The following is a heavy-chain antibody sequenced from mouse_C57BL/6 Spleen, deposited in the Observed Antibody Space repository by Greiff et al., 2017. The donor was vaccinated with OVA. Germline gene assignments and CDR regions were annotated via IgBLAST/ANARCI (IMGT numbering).Heavy chain of an antibody. D-gene: IGHD1-1*01. Sequence: VQLQQSGPVLVKPGASVKMSCKASGYTFTDYYMNWVKQSHGKSLEWIGVINPYNGGTSYNQKFKGKATLTVDKCPSTAYMELNSMTSEDSAVYYCARAGENYYGSSYIYAMDYWGQGTSVTVSS. CDR2: INPYNGGT. CDR3: ARAGENYYGSSYIYAMDY. V-gene: IGHV1-19*01. CDR1: GYTFTDYY. J-gene: IGHJ4*01.